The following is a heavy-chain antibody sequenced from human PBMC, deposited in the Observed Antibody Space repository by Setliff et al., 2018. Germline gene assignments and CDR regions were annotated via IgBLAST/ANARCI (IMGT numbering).Heavy chain of an antibody. CDR1: GFTFSDYY. CDR2: ISYDGSNK. CDR3: AKDFYGMDV. V-gene: IGHV3-30*18. Sequence: GGSLRLSCAASGFTFSDYYMSWIRQAPGKGLEWVAVISYDGSNKYYADSVKGRFTISRDNSKNTLYLQMNSLRAEDTAVYYCAKDFYGMDVWGQGTTVTVSS. J-gene: IGHJ6*02.